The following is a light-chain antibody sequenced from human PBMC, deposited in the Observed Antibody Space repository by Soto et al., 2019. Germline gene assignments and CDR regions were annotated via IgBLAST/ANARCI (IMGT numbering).Light chain of an antibody. CDR3: QQSYTTPLT. Sequence: DLQMTQSPSSLSASVGDRVTLTCRASQSISTYLNWYQQKPEKAPKLLIYAASSLHSGVPSRFSGSGSGTDFTLTITSLQPEDFATYYCQQSYTTPLTFGGGTKVEIK. V-gene: IGKV1-39*01. CDR2: AAS. J-gene: IGKJ4*01. CDR1: QSISTY.